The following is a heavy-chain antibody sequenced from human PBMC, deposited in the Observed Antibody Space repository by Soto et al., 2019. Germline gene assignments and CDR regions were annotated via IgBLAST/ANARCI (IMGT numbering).Heavy chain of an antibody. CDR3: ARTSVVTAARSPNYYYYYCGMDF. CDR1: GGTFSSYD. V-gene: IGHV1-69*01. D-gene: IGHD2-2*01. CDR2: IIPIFGTA. Sequence: QVQLVQSVAEMKKPGSLVKVSCKASGGTFSSYDISWVRQAPGQGLEWMGGIIPIFGTANYAQKFQGTDTITAHESTSTAYMALSSLRSEDTAVYYCARTSVVTAARSPNYYYYYCGMDFWGQGTTFTVSS. J-gene: IGHJ6*02.